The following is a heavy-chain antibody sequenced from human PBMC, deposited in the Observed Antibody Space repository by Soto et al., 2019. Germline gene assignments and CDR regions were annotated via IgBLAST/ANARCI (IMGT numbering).Heavy chain of an antibody. CDR3: ARSLLGDYYDSDGLDN. Sequence: ASVKVSCKASGYTFTNFGISWVRQAPGQGLEWMGWISAYNGNTNYAQNFQGRVTMTTDTSTSTVYMDLSSLRSEDTAVYYCARSLLGDYYDSDGLDNLGQGTLVTVSS. CDR2: ISAYNGNT. D-gene: IGHD3-22*01. V-gene: IGHV1-18*01. CDR1: GYTFTNFG. J-gene: IGHJ4*02.